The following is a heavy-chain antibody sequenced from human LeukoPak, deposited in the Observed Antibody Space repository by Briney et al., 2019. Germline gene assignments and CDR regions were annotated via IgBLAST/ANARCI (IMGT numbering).Heavy chain of an antibody. V-gene: IGHV3-7*01. CDR2: IKQDGSEK. CDR3: ARGLYCSSTSCYFRYYYYYMDV. D-gene: IGHD2-2*01. CDR1: GFTFSSYW. J-gene: IGHJ6*03. Sequence: GGSLRLSCAASGFTFSSYWMSWVRQAPGKGLEWVANIKQDGSEKYYVDSVKGRFTISRDNAKNSLYLQMNSLRAEDTAVYYCARGLYCSSTSCYFRYYYYYMDVWGKGTTVTISS.